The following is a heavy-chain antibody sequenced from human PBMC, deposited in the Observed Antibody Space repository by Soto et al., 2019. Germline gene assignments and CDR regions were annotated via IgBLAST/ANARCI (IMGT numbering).Heavy chain of an antibody. V-gene: IGHV3-33*06. Sequence: QVQLVESGGGVVQPGRSLRLSCTASGFTFSNFALHWVRQGPGKGLEWVAIIWPDGNDKYYADSVKGRFTISSDNSKNTLFLQMNSLRAEDTAIYYCAKDRMNHNSVWDPFDIWGQGTMVTVSS. J-gene: IGHJ3*02. CDR2: IWPDGNDK. CDR3: AKDRMNHNSVWDPFDI. CDR1: GFTFSNFA. D-gene: IGHD2-15*01.